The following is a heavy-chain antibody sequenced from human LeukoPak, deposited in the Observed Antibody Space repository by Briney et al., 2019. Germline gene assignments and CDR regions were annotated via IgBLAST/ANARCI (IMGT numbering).Heavy chain of an antibody. CDR2: INSDGSST. CDR3: TTGRGVTRIDY. Sequence: GGSLRLSCAASGFTLSDYYMSWIRQAPGKGLVWVSRINSDGSSTSYADSVKGRFTISRDNAKNTLYLQMNSLRAEDTAVYFCTTGRGVTRIDYWGQGTLVTVSS. CDR1: GFTLSDYY. D-gene: IGHD5-18*01. J-gene: IGHJ4*02. V-gene: IGHV3-74*01.